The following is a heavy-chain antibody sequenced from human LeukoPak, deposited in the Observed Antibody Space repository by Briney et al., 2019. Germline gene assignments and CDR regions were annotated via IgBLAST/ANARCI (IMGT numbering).Heavy chain of an antibody. J-gene: IGHJ4*02. CDR1: GGSISSSSYY. CDR3: ARDRDWLLSY. Sequence: PSETLSLTCTVSGGSISSSSYYWGWIRQPPGKGLEWIGSIYHSGSTYYNPSLKSRVTISVDTSKNQFSLKLSSVTAADTAVYYCARDRDWLLSYWGQGTLVTVSS. CDR2: IYHSGST. V-gene: IGHV4-39*07. D-gene: IGHD3-9*01.